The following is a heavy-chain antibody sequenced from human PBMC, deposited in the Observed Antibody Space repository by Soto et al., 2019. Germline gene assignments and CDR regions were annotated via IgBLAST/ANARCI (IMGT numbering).Heavy chain of an antibody. Sequence: SETLSLTCTVSGGSISSYYWSWIRQPPGKGLEWIGYIYYSGSTNYNPSLKSRVTISVETSKNQFSLKLISVTAADTAVYYCARRVRGYCSSTSCYGAYYYYYMDVWGKGTTVTVSS. D-gene: IGHD2-2*01. CDR3: ARRVRGYCSSTSCYGAYYYYYMDV. J-gene: IGHJ6*03. V-gene: IGHV4-59*08. CDR1: GGSISSYY. CDR2: IYYSGST.